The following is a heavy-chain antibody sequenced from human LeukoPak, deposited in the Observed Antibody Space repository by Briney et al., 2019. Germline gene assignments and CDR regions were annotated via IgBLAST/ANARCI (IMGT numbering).Heavy chain of an antibody. J-gene: IGHJ5*02. Sequence: ASVKVSCKASGYTFTSYDISWVRQATGQGLEWMGWMNPNSGNTGYAQKFQGRVTMTRNTSISTAYMELSSLRSEDTAVYYCARSPRADYRGNWFDPWGQGTLVTVSS. CDR2: MNPNSGNT. CDR3: ARSPRADYRGNWFDP. D-gene: IGHD4-11*01. CDR1: GYTFTSYD. V-gene: IGHV1-8*01.